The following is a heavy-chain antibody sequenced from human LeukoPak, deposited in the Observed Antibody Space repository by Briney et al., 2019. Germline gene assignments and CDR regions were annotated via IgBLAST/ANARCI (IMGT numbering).Heavy chain of an antibody. CDR1: GFTFSDYY. J-gene: IGHJ4*02. CDR2: ISSSSSYT. V-gene: IGHV3-11*06. D-gene: IGHD3-9*01. CDR3: ARDRSYDILTGYSGILFDY. Sequence: GGSLRLSCAASGFTFSDYYMSWIRPAPGKGLEWVSYISSSSSYTNYADSVKGRFTISRDNAKNSLYLQMNSLRAEDTAVYYCARDRSYDILTGYSGILFDYWGQGTLVTVSS.